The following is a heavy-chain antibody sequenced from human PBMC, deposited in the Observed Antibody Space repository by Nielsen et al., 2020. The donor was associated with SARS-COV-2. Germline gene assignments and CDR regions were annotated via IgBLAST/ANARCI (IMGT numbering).Heavy chain of an antibody. Sequence: GESLKISCAASGFTFSDYAMSWVRQAPGKGLEWVSAISGSGGSTYYADSVKGRFTISRDNSKNTLYLQMNSLRAEDTAVYYCASTRRTSSWYSLWAFDIWGQGTMVTVSS. D-gene: IGHD6-13*01. CDR1: GFTFSDYA. CDR3: ASTRRTSSWYSLWAFDI. V-gene: IGHV3-23*01. CDR2: ISGSGGST. J-gene: IGHJ3*02.